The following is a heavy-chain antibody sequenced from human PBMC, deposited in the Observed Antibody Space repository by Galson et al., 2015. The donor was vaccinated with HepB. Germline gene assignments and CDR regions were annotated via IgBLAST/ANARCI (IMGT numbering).Heavy chain of an antibody. D-gene: IGHD5/OR15-5a*01. CDR3: TRDRVHRLFDY. Sequence: SLRLSCAGSGFRFGDYVMNWFRQSSGKGLEWVGLIASKTLGETVEYAASVKGRFTISRDDSNSIAYLQMNSLKADDTAVYYCTRDRVHRLFDYWGQGTLVTVSS. V-gene: IGHV3-49*03. CDR2: IASKTLGETV. CDR1: GFRFGDYV. J-gene: IGHJ4*02.